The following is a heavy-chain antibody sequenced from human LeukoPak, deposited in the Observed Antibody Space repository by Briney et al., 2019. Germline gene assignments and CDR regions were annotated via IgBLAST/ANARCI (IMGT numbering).Heavy chain of an antibody. CDR2: MNPNSGNT. CDR3: AREGRFTLNTVTVWFDP. Sequence: ASVKVSCKASGYTFTSYDINCVRQATGQGLEWMGWMNPNSGNTGYAQKFQGRVTMTRNTSISTAYMELSSLRSEDTAVYYCAREGRFTLNTVTVWFDPWGQGTLVTVSS. D-gene: IGHD4-17*01. V-gene: IGHV1-8*01. J-gene: IGHJ5*02. CDR1: GYTFTSYD.